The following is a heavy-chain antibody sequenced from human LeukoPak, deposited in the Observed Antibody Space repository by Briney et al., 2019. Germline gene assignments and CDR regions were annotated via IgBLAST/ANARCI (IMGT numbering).Heavy chain of an antibody. CDR1: EFTFSSYT. Sequence: GGSLRLSCVASEFTFSSYTMIWVRQAPGKGLEWVSSISRSGGDKYYSDSLKGRFIISRDNAKNSLYLQMDSLRAEDTAVYYCARGGYGLGSSSPIFDYWGRGTLVTVSS. CDR3: ARGGYGLGSSSPIFDY. J-gene: IGHJ4*02. CDR2: ISRSGGDK. V-gene: IGHV3-21*01. D-gene: IGHD3-10*01.